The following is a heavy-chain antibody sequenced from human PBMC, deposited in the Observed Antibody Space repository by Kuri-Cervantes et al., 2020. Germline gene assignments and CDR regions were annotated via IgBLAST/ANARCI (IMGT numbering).Heavy chain of an antibody. CDR1: GYTFTGYY. CDR2: MNPNSGNT. D-gene: IGHD2-15*01. V-gene: IGHV1-8*02. J-gene: IGHJ4*02. CDR3: ARGGSPYCSGGSCYMFDY. Sequence: ASVKVSCKASGYTFTGYYMHWVRQAPGQGLEWMGWMNPNSGNTGYAQKFQGRVTMTRNTSISTAYMELSSLRSEDTAVYYCARGGSPYCSGGSCYMFDYWGQGTLVTVSS.